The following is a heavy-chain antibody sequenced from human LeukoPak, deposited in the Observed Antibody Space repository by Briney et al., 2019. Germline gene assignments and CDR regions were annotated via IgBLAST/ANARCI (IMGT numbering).Heavy chain of an antibody. V-gene: IGHV3-30*02. D-gene: IGHD2-21*02. Sequence: PGGSLRLSCAASGFTFSSYGMHWVRQAPGKGLEWVAFIRYDGSNKYYADSVKGRFTISRDNSKNTVYLQLTSLRIEDTAVYYCAKDRGDFPPYFDSWGPGTLVTVSS. CDR1: GFTFSSYG. CDR3: AKDRGDFPPYFDS. CDR2: IRYDGSNK. J-gene: IGHJ4*02.